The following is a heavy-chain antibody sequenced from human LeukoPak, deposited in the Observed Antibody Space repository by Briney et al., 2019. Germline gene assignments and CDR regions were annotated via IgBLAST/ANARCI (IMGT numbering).Heavy chain of an antibody. CDR3: ARLSAVPRGEFDY. D-gene: IGHD3-16*01. J-gene: IGHJ4*02. CDR2: IYPGDSDT. CDR1: GYSFTSYW. V-gene: IGHV5-51*01. Sequence: GESLKISCKGSGYSFTSYWIGWVRQMPGKGLEWMGIIYPGDSDTRYSPSFQGQVIISADKSISTASLQWSSLKASDTAMYYCARLSAVPRGEFDYWGQGTLVTVSS.